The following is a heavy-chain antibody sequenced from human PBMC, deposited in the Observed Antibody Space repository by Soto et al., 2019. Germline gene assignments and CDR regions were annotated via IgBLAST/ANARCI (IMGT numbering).Heavy chain of an antibody. CDR2: IYYSGST. V-gene: IGHV4-39*01. D-gene: IGHD2-15*01. CDR3: ARRGWTAFDI. J-gene: IGHJ3*02. Sequence: QLQLQESGPGLVKPSETLSLTCTVYGGSISSSSYYWGWIRQPPGKGLEWIGSIYYSGSTYYNPSLKSRVTISVDTSKNQFSLKLSSVTAADTAVYYCARRGWTAFDIWGQGTMVTVSS. CDR1: GGSISSSSYY.